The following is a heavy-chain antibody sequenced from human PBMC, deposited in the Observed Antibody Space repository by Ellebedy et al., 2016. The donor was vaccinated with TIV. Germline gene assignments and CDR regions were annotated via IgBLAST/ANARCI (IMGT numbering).Heavy chain of an antibody. J-gene: IGHJ3*02. CDR2: MRQDGGDK. V-gene: IGHV3-7*01. D-gene: IGHD4-17*01. CDR3: ATDGSYGDYRSPAHAFVM. Sequence: GESLKISCVASGFSFSSYWMSWVRQAPGKGLEWVANMRQDGGDKYYVDSVKGRFTISRDNAKNSLFLQMNSLRAEDTSVYYCATDGSYGDYRSPAHAFVMWGQGTLVSVSS. CDR1: GFSFSSYW.